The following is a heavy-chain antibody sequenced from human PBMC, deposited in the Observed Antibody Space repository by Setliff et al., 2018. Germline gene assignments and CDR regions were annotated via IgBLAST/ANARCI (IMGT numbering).Heavy chain of an antibody. D-gene: IGHD3-16*01. J-gene: IGHJ4*02. CDR1: GDSISNYY. V-gene: IGHV4-4*07. CDR2: VDTSGS. Sequence: SETLSLTCTVSGDSISNYYWNWIRQPAGKGLEWIGRVDTSGSNYNPSLNGRVTISRDTSQNQFSLKLSSVTAADTAVYFCVTYYVGLGGHGYWGQGTLVTVSS. CDR3: VTYYVGLGGHGY.